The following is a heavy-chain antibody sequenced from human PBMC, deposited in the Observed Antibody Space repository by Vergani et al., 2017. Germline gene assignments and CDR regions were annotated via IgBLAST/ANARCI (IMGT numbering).Heavy chain of an antibody. CDR3: ARAVRGYFQH. CDR2: ISWNSGSI. Sequence: EVQLLESGGGLVQPGGSLRLSCAASGFTFDDYAMHWVRQAPGKGLEWVSGISWNSGSIGYADSVKGRFTISRDNAKNSLYLQMNSLRAEDTAVYYCARAVRGYFQHWGQGTLVTASS. V-gene: IGHV3-9*01. J-gene: IGHJ1*01. D-gene: IGHD3-10*01. CDR1: GFTFDDYA.